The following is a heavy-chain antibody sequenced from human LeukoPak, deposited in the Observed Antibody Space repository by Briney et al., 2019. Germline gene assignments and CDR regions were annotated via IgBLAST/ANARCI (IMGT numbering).Heavy chain of an antibody. Sequence: SQTLSLTCTVSGGSISSGGYYWSWIRQHPGKGLEWIGYIYYSGSTYYNPSLKSRVTISGHTSKTHVPLKLSSVTAEDTAVYYCARDHRLDSNWYFDLWGRGTLVTVSS. V-gene: IGHV4-31*03. J-gene: IGHJ2*01. CDR1: GGSISSGGYY. CDR2: IYYSGST. CDR3: ARDHRLDSNWYFDL.